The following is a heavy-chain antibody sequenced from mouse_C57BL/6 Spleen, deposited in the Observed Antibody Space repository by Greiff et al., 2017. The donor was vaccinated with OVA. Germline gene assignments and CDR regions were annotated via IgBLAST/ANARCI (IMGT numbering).Heavy chain of an antibody. V-gene: IGHV1-19*01. Sequence: VQLQQSGPVLVKPGASVKMSCKASGYTFTDYYMNWVKQSHGKSLEWIGVINPYNGGTSYNQKFKGKATLTVDKSSSTAYMELNSLTSEDSAVYYCARREYAGYFDVWGTGTTVTVSS. J-gene: IGHJ1*03. CDR1: GYTFTDYY. CDR3: ARREYAGYFDV. CDR2: INPYNGGT. D-gene: IGHD5-1*01.